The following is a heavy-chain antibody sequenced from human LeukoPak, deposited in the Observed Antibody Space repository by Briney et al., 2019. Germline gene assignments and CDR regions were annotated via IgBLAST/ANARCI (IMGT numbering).Heavy chain of an antibody. Sequence: GGSLRLSCAASGFTFSSYAMSWVRQAPGKGLEWVSSISTTGSTTYYADSVRGRFSISRDNSQNTLSLQMDSLTAADTAVYSCATYDLWTTYYTLQYWGQGTLVSVSS. D-gene: IGHD3-3*01. J-gene: IGHJ4*02. CDR2: ISTTGSTT. V-gene: IGHV3-23*01. CDR1: GFTFSSYA. CDR3: ATYDLWTTYYTLQY.